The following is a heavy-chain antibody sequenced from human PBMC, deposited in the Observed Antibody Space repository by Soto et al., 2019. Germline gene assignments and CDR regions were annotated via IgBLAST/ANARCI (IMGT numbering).Heavy chain of an antibody. CDR2: IYYSGST. V-gene: IGHV4-31*03. J-gene: IGHJ5*02. Sequence: SETLSLTCTVSGGSISSGGYYWSWIRQHPGKGLEWIGYIYYSGSTYYNPSLKSRVTISVDTSKNQFSLKLSSVTAADTAVYYCAGTIFGVVISAFDPWGQGTLVTVSS. CDR3: AGTIFGVVISAFDP. D-gene: IGHD3-3*01. CDR1: GGSISSGGYY.